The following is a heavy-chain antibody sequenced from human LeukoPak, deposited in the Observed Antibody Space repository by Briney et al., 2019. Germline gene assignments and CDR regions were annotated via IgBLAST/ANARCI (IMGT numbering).Heavy chain of an antibody. CDR1: GVTFSSYS. V-gene: IGHV3-48*01. CDR3: ARELLVYDYGDYGDAFDI. J-gene: IGHJ3*02. D-gene: IGHD4-17*01. Sequence: GGSLRLSCAASGVTFSSYSMNWVRQAPGKGLEWVSYISSSSSTIYYADSVKGRFTISRDNAKNSLYLQMNSLRAEDTAVYYCARELLVYDYGDYGDAFDIWGQGTMVTVSS. CDR2: ISSSSSTI.